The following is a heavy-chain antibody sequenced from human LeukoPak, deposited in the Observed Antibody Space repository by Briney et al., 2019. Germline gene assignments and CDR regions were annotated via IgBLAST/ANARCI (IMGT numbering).Heavy chain of an antibody. V-gene: IGHV3-33*01. CDR3: TGLRGNYFDY. CDR2: IWYDGSNK. J-gene: IGHJ4*02. D-gene: IGHD3-16*01. CDR1: GFTFSSYG. Sequence: GGSLRLSCAASGFTFSSYGMHWVRQAPGKGLEWVAVIWYDGSNKYYADSVKGRFTISRDNSKNTLYLQMNSLRAEDTALYYCTGLRGNYFDYWGQGTLVTVSS.